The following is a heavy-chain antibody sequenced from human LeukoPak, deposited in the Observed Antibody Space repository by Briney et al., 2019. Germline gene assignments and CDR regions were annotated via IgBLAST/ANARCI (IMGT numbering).Heavy chain of an antibody. J-gene: IGHJ6*02. CDR2: INPSGGST. Sequence: ASVKVSCKASGYTFTSYYTHWVRQAPGQGLEWMGIINPSGGSTSYAQKFQGRVTMTRDTSTSTVYMELSSLRSEDTAVYYCARDYDSSGPRGSNYYYYYGMDVWGQGTTVTVSS. CDR1: GYTFTSYY. V-gene: IGHV1-46*01. CDR3: ARDYDSSGPRGSNYYYYYGMDV. D-gene: IGHD3-22*01.